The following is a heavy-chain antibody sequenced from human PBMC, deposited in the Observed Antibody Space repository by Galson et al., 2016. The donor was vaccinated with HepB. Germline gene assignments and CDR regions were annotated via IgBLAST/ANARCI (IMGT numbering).Heavy chain of an antibody. CDR3: ARDSMGRGSGSYAAFDY. CDR2: ITSAGDKQ. D-gene: IGHD1-26*01. V-gene: IGHV3-30*04. J-gene: IGHJ4*02. Sequence: SLRLSCAASGFGFNTYSMHWVRQAPGKGLEWVAAITSAGDKQYYTDSVRGRFTISRDNSNNMMYLQMNSLRPEDTSVYYCARDSMGRGSGSYAAFDYWGQGTLVAVSS. CDR1: GFGFNTYS.